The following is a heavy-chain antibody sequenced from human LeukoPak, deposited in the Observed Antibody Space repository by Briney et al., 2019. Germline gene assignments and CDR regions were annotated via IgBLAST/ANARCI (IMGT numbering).Heavy chain of an antibody. CDR1: GYTFTGYY. V-gene: IGHV1-2*02. Sequence: ASVKVSCKASGYTFTGYYMHWVRQAPGQGLERMGWINPNSGGTNYAQKFQGRVTMTRDTSISTAYMELSRLRSDDTAVYYCASSRFLEWLIDYWGQGTLVTVSS. CDR2: INPNSGGT. D-gene: IGHD3-3*01. J-gene: IGHJ4*02. CDR3: ASSRFLEWLIDY.